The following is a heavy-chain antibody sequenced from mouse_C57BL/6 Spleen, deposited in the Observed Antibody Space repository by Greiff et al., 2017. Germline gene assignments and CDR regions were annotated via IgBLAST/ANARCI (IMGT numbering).Heavy chain of an antibody. V-gene: IGHV14-4*01. D-gene: IGHD2-1*01. CDR3: TRSGAYGSGFAY. J-gene: IGHJ3*01. CDR1: GFNIKDDY. CDR2: IDTENGDT. Sequence: VQLQQSGAELVRPGASVKLSCTASGFNIKDDYMHWVKQRPEQGLEWIGWIDTENGDTEYASKFQGKATITADTSSNTAYLQLSSLTSEDTAVYYCTRSGAYGSGFAYWGQGTLVTVSA.